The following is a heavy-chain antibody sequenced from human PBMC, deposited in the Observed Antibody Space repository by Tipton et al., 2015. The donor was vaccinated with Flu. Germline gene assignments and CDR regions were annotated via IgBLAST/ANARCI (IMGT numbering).Heavy chain of an antibody. CDR3: ARDRWVSGSDVRGGYYYYGMDV. D-gene: IGHD3-10*01. Sequence: QLVQSGAEVKKPGASVKVSCKASGYTFTSYGISWVRQAPGQGLEWMGWISAYNGNTNYAQKLQGRVTMTTDTSTSTAYMELRSLRSDDTAVYYCARDRWVSGSDVRGGYYYYGMDVWGQGTTVTVSS. V-gene: IGHV1-18*01. CDR1: GYTFTSYG. J-gene: IGHJ6*02. CDR2: ISAYNGNT.